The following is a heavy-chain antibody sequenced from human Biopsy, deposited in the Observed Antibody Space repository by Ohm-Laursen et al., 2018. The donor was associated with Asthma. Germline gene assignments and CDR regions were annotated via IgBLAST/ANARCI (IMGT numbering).Heavy chain of an antibody. V-gene: IGHV4-30-2*01. CDR3: ARDYGDYVWRAFDI. J-gene: IGHJ3*02. D-gene: IGHD4-17*01. Sequence: TLSLTCAVSGGSISSGDYSWSWIRQPPGKGLEWIGFISPSGNTYYSPSLKSRPTISVDRSKNQFSLRLSSVTAADTAMYYCARDYGDYVWRAFDIWGQGTMVTVSS. CDR1: GGSISSGDYS. CDR2: ISPSGNT.